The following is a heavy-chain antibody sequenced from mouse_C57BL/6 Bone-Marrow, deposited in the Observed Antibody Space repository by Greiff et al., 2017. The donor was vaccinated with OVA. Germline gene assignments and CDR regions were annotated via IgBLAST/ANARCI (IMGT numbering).Heavy chain of an antibody. D-gene: IGHD1-1*01. CDR3: ARSAYGSPWYFDV. Sequence: VQLQQPGAELVMPGASVKLSCKASGYTFTSYWMHWVKQRPGQGLEWIGEIDPSDSYTNYNQKFKGKSTLTVDKSSSTAYMQLSSLTSEDSAVYYCARSAYGSPWYFDVWGTGTTVTVSS. V-gene: IGHV1-69*01. CDR1: GYTFTSYW. J-gene: IGHJ1*03. CDR2: IDPSDSYT.